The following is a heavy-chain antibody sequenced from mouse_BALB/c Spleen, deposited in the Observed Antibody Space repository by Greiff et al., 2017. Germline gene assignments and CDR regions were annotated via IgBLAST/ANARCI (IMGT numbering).Heavy chain of an antibody. J-gene: IGHJ3*01. D-gene: IGHD4-1*01. CDR3: ARDDWDGAY. CDR1: GFTFSDYY. V-gene: IGHV5-4*02. Sequence: EVQLQESGGGLVKPGGSLKLSCAASGFTFSDYYMYWVRQTPEKRLEWVATISDGGSYTYYPDSVKGRFTISRDNAKNNLYLQMSSLKSEDTAMYYCARDDWDGAYWGQGTLVTVSA. CDR2: ISDGGSYT.